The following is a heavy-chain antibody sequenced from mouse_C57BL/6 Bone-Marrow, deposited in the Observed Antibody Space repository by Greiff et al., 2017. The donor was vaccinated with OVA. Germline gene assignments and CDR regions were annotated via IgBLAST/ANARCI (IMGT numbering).Heavy chain of an antibody. D-gene: IGHD1-1*01. CDR2: IWTGGGT. V-gene: IGHV2-9-1*01. CDR3: AILLLRPYYYAMDY. J-gene: IGHJ4*01. CDR1: GFSLTSYA. Sequence: VKLVESGPGLVAPSQSLSITCTVSGFSLTSYAISWVRQPPGKGLEWLGVIWTGGGTNYNSALKSRLSISKDNSKSQVFLKMNSLQTDDTARYYCAILLLRPYYYAMDYWGQGTSVTVSS.